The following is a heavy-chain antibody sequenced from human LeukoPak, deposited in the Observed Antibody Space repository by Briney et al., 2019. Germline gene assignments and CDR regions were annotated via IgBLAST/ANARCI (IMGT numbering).Heavy chain of an antibody. Sequence: ASVKVSCKASGYTFTGYFMHWVRQAPGQGLEWMGRINANSGGTRYAQNFQGRVTMTRDMSISTAYMELSKLRSDDTAVYYCARERYDILTGSYYYGMDVWGQGTTVTVSS. CDR3: ARERYDILTGSYYYGMDV. V-gene: IGHV1-2*06. CDR1: GYTFTGYF. D-gene: IGHD3-9*01. CDR2: INANSGGT. J-gene: IGHJ6*02.